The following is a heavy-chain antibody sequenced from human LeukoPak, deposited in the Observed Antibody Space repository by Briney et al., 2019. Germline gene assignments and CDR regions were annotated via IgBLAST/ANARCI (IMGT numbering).Heavy chain of an antibody. CDR1: GFTVRNNY. CDR2: IYGGGST. Sequence: GGSLRLSCVASGFTVRNNYMSWVRPAPGKGLEWVSVIYGGGSTSYADSVKGRFTISRDNSKHTLYLQRNSLRVDYTGVYYCARDRSDGNYYMVVWDKGTTVIVSS. CDR3: ARDRSDGNYYMVV. J-gene: IGHJ6*03. D-gene: IGHD5-24*01. V-gene: IGHV3-53*01.